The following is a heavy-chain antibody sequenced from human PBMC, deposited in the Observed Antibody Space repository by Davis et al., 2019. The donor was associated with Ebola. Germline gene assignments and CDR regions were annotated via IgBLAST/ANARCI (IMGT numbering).Heavy chain of an antibody. V-gene: IGHV4-34*01. CDR2: INHSGST. CDR1: AGSFSGYY. Sequence: MPSETLSLTCAVYAGSFSGYYWSWTRQLPGKGLEWIGEINHSGSTNYNPSLKSRVTISVDTSKNQFSLKLSSVTAADTAVYYRARTPWVATITINYYYGMDVWGQGTTVTVSS. CDR3: ARTPWVATITINYYYGMDV. D-gene: IGHD5-12*01. J-gene: IGHJ6*02.